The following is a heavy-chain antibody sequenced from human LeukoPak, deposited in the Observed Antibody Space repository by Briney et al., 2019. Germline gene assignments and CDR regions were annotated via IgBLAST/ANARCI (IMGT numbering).Heavy chain of an antibody. CDR3: ARDYFGYSGYANYYYGMDV. V-gene: IGHV1-46*01. CDR1: GYTFTGYY. J-gene: IGHJ6*02. Sequence: ASVKVSYKASGYTFTGYYMHWVRQAPGQGLEWMGIINPSGGSTSYAQKFQGRVTMTRDTSTGTVYMELSSLRSEDTAVYYCARDYFGYSGYANYYYGMDVWGQGTTVTVSS. D-gene: IGHD5-12*01. CDR2: INPSGGST.